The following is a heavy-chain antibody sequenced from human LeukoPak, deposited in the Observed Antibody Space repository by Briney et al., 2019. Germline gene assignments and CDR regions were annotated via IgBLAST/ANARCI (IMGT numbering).Heavy chain of an antibody. CDR1: GGSISSYY. CDR2: IYYSGST. V-gene: IGHV4-59*08. D-gene: IGHD4-17*01. Sequence: SETLSLTCTVSGGSISSYYWSWIRQPPGKGLEWTGYIYYSGSTNYNPSLKSRVTISVDTSKNQFSLKLSSVTAADTAVYYCASASFYGDYTPLSFDYWGQGTLVTVSP. CDR3: ASASFYGDYTPLSFDY. J-gene: IGHJ4*02.